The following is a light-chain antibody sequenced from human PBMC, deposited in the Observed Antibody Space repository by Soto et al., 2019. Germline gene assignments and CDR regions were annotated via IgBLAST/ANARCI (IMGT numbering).Light chain of an antibody. Sequence: DIQMTQSPSSQSASVGDRVTITCQASQGISKFLNWYQQKPGKAPKLLIFDASDLETGVPSRFSGHRSGTDFSFTISSLQPEDIATYYCQQYDNYPLTFGGGTKVEVK. CDR1: QGISKF. J-gene: IGKJ4*01. CDR3: QQYDNYPLT. V-gene: IGKV1-33*01. CDR2: DAS.